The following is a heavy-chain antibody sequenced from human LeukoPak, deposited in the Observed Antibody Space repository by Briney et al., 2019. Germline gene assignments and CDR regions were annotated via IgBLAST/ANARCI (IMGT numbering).Heavy chain of an antibody. CDR1: GGTFSSYA. D-gene: IGHD3-22*01. CDR3: ARADKGDSSGYYGYFDY. CDR2: LIPIFGTA. J-gene: IGHJ4*02. V-gene: IGHV1-69*05. Sequence: ASVKVSCKASGGTFSSYAISWVRQAPGQGLEWMGGLIPIFGTAIYAQRFQGRVTITTDESTSTAYMELSSLRSEDTAVYYCARADKGDSSGYYGYFDYWGQGTLVTVSS.